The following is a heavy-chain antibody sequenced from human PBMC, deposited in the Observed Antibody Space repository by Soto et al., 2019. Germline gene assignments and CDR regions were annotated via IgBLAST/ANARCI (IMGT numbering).Heavy chain of an antibody. J-gene: IGHJ3*02. CDR3: AKSSSGGSAAFDI. Sequence: SVKVSCKASGGTFSSYAISWVRQAPGQGLEWMGGIIPIFGTANYAQKFQGRVTITADESTSTAYMELSSPRSEDTAVYYCAKSSSGGSAAFDIWGQGTMVTVSS. V-gene: IGHV1-69*13. CDR2: IIPIFGTA. CDR1: GGTFSSYA. D-gene: IGHD2-15*01.